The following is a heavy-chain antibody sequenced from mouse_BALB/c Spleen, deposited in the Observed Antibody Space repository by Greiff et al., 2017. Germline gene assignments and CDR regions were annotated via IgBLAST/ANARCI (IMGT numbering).Heavy chain of an antibody. Sequence: QVQLKESGPGLVAPSQSLSITCTVSGFSLTGYGVNWVRQPPGKGLEWLGMIWGDGSTDYNSALKSRLSISKDNSKSQVFLKMNRLQTDDTARYYCARTGGLGYYGSRYYFDYWGQGTTLTVSS. CDR3: ARTGGLGYYGSRYYFDY. CDR2: IWGDGST. CDR1: GFSLTGYG. J-gene: IGHJ2*01. D-gene: IGHD1-1*01. V-gene: IGHV2-6-7*01.